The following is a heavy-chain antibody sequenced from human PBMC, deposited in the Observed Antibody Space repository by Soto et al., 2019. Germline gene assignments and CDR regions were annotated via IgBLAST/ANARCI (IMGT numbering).Heavy chain of an antibody. J-gene: IGHJ4*02. D-gene: IGHD2-21*02. CDR2: IGASGDIT. CDR3: AKDDFADRGDDYFDY. V-gene: IGHV3-23*01. CDR1: GFSFTNFA. Sequence: GGSLRLSCAASGFSFTNFAMSWVRQAPGKGLEWVAGIGASGDITWYADSVKGRLSISRDNSKNTLYLQLNSLRFEDTAVYYCAKDDFADRGDDYFDYWGPGTLVTVSS.